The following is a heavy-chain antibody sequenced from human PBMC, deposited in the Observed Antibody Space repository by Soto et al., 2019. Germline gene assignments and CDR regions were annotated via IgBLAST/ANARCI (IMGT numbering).Heavy chain of an antibody. CDR1: GGTFSKYA. J-gene: IGHJ6*02. V-gene: IGHV1-69*13. CDR2: IIPFFQTP. CDR3: ARSRAAAPPRVGMDV. D-gene: IGHD6-13*01. Sequence: GASVKVSCKASGGTFSKYAISWVRQAPGQGLEWMGGIIPFFQTPNYAQKYQGRVTITADESTTTAYMEMRRLRSEDTAVYYCARSRAAAPPRVGMDVWGQGTTVTVSS.